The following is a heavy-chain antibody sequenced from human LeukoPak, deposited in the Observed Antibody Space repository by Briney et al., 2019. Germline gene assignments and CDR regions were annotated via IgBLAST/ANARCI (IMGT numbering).Heavy chain of an antibody. J-gene: IGHJ4*02. V-gene: IGHV1-46*01. CDR1: GYTFTSYY. D-gene: IGHD6-19*01. Sequence: ASVKVSCKASGYTFTSYYMHWVRQAPGQGLEWMGVINPSGGTTNYAQKFQGRITMTRDTSTSTVCMELSSLRSEDTAVYYCARFAVHRRLAVNGQFGLDYWGQGTLVTVSS. CDR2: INPSGGTT. CDR3: ARFAVHRRLAVNGQFGLDY.